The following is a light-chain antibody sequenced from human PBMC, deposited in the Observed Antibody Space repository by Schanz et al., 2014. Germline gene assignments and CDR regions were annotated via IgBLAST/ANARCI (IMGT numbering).Light chain of an antibody. V-gene: IGKV3D-20*02. CDR1: QSVSSN. CDR3: QQRSNWPPT. CDR2: GAS. Sequence: EVVLTQSPGTLSLSPGERATLSCRAGQSVSSNLAWYQQKPGQAPRLLIYGASSRATGIPDRFSGSGSGTDFTLTISRLEPEDFAVYYCQQRSNWPPTFGQGTRLEIK. J-gene: IGKJ5*01.